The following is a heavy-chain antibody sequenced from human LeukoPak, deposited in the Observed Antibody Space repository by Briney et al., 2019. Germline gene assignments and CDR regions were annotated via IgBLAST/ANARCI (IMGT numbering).Heavy chain of an antibody. CDR3: AKDLWKRLLWFGELSGTFDY. Sequence: GGSLRLSCAASGFIFRNYAMSWVRQAPGKGLEWVSAISGSGGSTYYADSVKGRFTIPRDNSKNTLYLQMNSLRAEDTAVYYCAKDLWKRLLWFGELSGTFDYWGQGTLVTVSS. V-gene: IGHV3-23*01. CDR2: ISGSGGST. D-gene: IGHD3-10*01. CDR1: GFIFRNYA. J-gene: IGHJ4*02.